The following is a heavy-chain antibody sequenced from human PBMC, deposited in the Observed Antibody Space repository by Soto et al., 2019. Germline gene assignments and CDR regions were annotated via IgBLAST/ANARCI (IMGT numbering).Heavy chain of an antibody. J-gene: IGHJ4*02. Sequence: SVKVSCKASGGTFSSYAISWVRQAPGQGLEWMGGIIPIFCTANYAQKFQGRVTITADESTSTAYMELSSLRSEDTAVYYCARAYSGSGSPDYWGQGTMVTVSS. V-gene: IGHV1-69*13. D-gene: IGHD2-15*01. CDR2: IIPIFCTA. CDR3: ARAYSGSGSPDY. CDR1: GGTFSSYA.